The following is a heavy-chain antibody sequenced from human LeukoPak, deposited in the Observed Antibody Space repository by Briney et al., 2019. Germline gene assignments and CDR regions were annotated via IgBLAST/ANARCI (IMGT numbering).Heavy chain of an antibody. V-gene: IGHV4-59*08. D-gene: IGHD4-17*01. CDR2: IYYSGST. J-gene: IGHJ4*02. CDR1: GGSISSYY. Sequence: SETLPLTCTVSGGSISSYYWSWIRQPPGKGLEWIGYIYYSGSTNYNPSLKSRVTISVDTSKNQFSLKLSSVTAADTAVYYCARAATVTRVFDYWGQGTLVTVSS. CDR3: ARAATVTRVFDY.